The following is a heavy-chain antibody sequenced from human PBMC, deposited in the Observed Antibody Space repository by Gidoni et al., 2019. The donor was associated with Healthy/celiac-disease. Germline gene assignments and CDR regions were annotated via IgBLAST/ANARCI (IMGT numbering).Heavy chain of an antibody. CDR3: ARDGQVVAFDY. Sequence: EGQLVESGGGGVRPGGSLRISWEASGFTFDDYGMRWVRHALGKGMEWVSGINWNGGSTGYADSVKGRFTISRDNAKNSLYLQMNSLRAEDTALYYCARDGQVVAFDYWGQGTLVTVSS. CDR1: GFTFDDYG. D-gene: IGHD2-15*01. V-gene: IGHV3-20*04. CDR2: INWNGGST. J-gene: IGHJ4*02.